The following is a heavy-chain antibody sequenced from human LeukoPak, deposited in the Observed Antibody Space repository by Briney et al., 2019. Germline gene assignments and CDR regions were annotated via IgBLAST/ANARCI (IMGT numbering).Heavy chain of an antibody. CDR1: GGSISSSSYY. CDR3: ARRLVLWFGELFDY. CDR2: IYYSGST. D-gene: IGHD3-10*01. V-gene: IGHV4-39*01. Sequence: SETLSLTCTVSGGSISSSSYYWGWIRQPPGQGLAWIGSIYYSGSTYYNPSLKSRVTISVDTSKNQLSLKLSSVTAADTAVYYCARRLVLWFGELFDYWGQGTLVTVSS. J-gene: IGHJ4*02.